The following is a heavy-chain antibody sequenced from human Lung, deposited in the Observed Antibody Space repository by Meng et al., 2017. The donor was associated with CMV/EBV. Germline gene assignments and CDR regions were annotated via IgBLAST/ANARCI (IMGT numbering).Heavy chain of an antibody. CDR3: ARLGVTRAVGYYYYAMDV. CDR1: GYRFTSYW. Sequence: GESXKISXKGSGYRFTSYWIGWVRQMPGKGLDWMGIIYPDDSDTRYSPSFQGQVTISADKSISTAYLQWRSLKASDTAIDYCARLGVTRAVGYYYYAMDVWGQGTXVTVSS. D-gene: IGHD4-23*01. CDR2: IYPDDSDT. J-gene: IGHJ6*02. V-gene: IGHV5-51*01.